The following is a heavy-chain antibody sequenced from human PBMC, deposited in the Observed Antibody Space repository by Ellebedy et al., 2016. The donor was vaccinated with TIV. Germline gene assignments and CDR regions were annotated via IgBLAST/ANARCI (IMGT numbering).Heavy chain of an antibody. CDR3: ARGTIRYGDYDHGLNS. CDR1: GGSVTSNNYY. Sequence: MPSETLSLTCTVSGGSVTSNNYYWTWIRQPPGKGLEWIGHIYYSGNTNYNPSLKSRITISRDTSKNQFFLKLNVVTAADTAMYYCARGTIRYGDYDHGLNSWGQGTLVTVSS. CDR2: IYYSGNT. J-gene: IGHJ4*02. V-gene: IGHV4-61*01. D-gene: IGHD4-17*01.